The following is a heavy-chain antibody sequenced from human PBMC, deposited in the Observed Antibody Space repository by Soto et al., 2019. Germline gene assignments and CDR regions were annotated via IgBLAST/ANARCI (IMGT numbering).Heavy chain of an antibody. CDR2: IYYSGTSGST. CDR1: GASISDYK. Sequence: PSETLSLTCTVSGASISDYKWSWIRQPPGKGLEWLGYIYYSGTSGSTNYNPSLKSRVIISVDTSKNQFSLKLTSVNAADTAVYFSAGGRWVHLPGYGGQGMLVTVSS. D-gene: IGHD1-26*01. CDR3: AGGRWVHLPGY. J-gene: IGHJ4*02. V-gene: IGHV4-59*01.